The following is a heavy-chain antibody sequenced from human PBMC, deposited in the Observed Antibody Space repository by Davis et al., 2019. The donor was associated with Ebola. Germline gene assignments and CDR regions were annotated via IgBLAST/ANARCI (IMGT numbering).Heavy chain of an antibody. V-gene: IGHV3-73*01. J-gene: IGHJ4*02. CDR1: GFTFSSYG. Sequence: PGGSLRLSCAASGFTFSSYGMHWVRQASGKGLEWVGRIRSKANSYATAYAASVKGRFTISRDDSKNTAYLQMNSLKTEDTAVYYCAREPPVSYYYDSRAGYFDYWGQGTLVTVSS. D-gene: IGHD3-22*01. CDR2: IRSKANSYAT. CDR3: AREPPVSYYYDSRAGYFDY.